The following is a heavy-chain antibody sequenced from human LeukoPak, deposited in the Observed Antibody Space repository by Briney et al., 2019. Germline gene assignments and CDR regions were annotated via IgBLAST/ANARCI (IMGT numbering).Heavy chain of an antibody. D-gene: IGHD6-13*01. Sequence: SETLSLTCAVYSGSFSGYYWSWIRQPPGKGLEWIGEINHSGSTNYNPSLKSRVTISVDTSKNQFSLKLSSVTAADTAVYYCARDPGIAAAGMDYWGQGTLVTVSS. CDR2: INHSGST. J-gene: IGHJ4*02. CDR1: SGSFSGYY. V-gene: IGHV4-34*01. CDR3: ARDPGIAAAGMDY.